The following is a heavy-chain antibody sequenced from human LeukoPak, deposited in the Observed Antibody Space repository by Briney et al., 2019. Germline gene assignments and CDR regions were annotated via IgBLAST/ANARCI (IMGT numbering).Heavy chain of an antibody. CDR2: IYYSGST. CDR1: GYSISSGYY. Sequence: SETLSLTCTVSGYSISSGYYWGWIRQPPGKGLEWIGSIYYSGSTYYNPSLKSRVTISVDTSKNQFSLKLSSVTAADTAVYYCAREGDSSGYYSEVVGYWGQGTLVTVSS. D-gene: IGHD3-22*01. V-gene: IGHV4-38-2*02. J-gene: IGHJ4*02. CDR3: AREGDSSGYYSEVVGY.